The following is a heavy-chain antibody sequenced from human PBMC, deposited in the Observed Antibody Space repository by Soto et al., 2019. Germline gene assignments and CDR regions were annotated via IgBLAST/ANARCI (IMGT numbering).Heavy chain of an antibody. CDR3: ARGVNYYYYMDV. V-gene: IGHV4-34*01. D-gene: IGHD3-16*02. CDR2: INHSGST. Sequence: SETRSLTCAVYGGSFSGYYWSWIRQSPGKGLEWIGEINHSGSTNDNPSLKSRVTISVDTSKNQFSLKLSSVTAADTAVYYCARGVNYYYYMDVWGKGTTVTVSS. J-gene: IGHJ6*03. CDR1: GGSFSGYY.